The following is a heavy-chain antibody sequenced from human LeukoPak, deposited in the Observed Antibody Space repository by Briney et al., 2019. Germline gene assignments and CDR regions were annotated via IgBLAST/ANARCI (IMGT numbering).Heavy chain of an antibody. J-gene: IGHJ4*02. CDR2: IYSGGGT. CDR1: GFTVSSNY. CDR3: ARDLTVTDYFDY. Sequence: GGSLRLSCAASGFTVSSNYMSWVRQAPGKGLEWVSVIYSGGGTYYADSVKGRFTISRDNSKNTLYLQMNSLRAEDTAVYYCARDLTVTDYFDYWGQGTLVTVSS. D-gene: IGHD4-17*01. V-gene: IGHV3-66*01.